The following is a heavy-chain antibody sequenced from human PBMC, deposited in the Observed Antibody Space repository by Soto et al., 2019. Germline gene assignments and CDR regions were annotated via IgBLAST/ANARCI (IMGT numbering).Heavy chain of an antibody. CDR3: ARGPIVVVVAAMKLGGWFDP. J-gene: IGHJ5*02. CDR1: GGYISSYY. CDR2: IYYSGST. Sequence: PSETLSLTCTVSGGYISSYYWRWIRQPPGKGLEWIGYIYYSGSTYYNPSLKSRVTISVDRSKNQFSLKLSSVTAADTAVYYCARGPIVVVVAAMKLGGWFDPWGQGTLVTVSS. V-gene: IGHV4-59*12. D-gene: IGHD2-15*01.